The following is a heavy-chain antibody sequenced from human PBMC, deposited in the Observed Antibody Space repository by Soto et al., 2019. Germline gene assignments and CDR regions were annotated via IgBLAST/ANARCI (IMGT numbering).Heavy chain of an antibody. CDR1: GGSLSSYY. CDR2: IYYSGST. CDR3: ARRSSKKYYYDSSGYWDY. Sequence: SDTLSLTCTVSGGSLSSYYWSWIRQPPGKGLEWIGYIYYSGSTNYNPSLKSRVTISVDTSKNQFSLKLSSVTAADTAVYYCARRSSKKYYYDSSGYWDYWGQGTLVNVS. J-gene: IGHJ4*02. D-gene: IGHD3-22*01. V-gene: IGHV4-59*01.